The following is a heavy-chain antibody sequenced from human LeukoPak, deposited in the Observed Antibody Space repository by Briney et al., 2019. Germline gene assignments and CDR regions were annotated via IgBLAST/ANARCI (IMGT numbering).Heavy chain of an antibody. Sequence: GGSLRLSCAASGFTFSSYGMHWVRQAPGKGLGWVAVISYGGSNKYYADSVKGRFTISRDNSKNTLYLQMNSLRAEDTAVYYCAKPQMTTVTPVGYWGQGTLVTVSS. J-gene: IGHJ4*02. CDR3: AKPQMTTVTPVGY. CDR2: ISYGGSNK. D-gene: IGHD4-17*01. V-gene: IGHV3-30*18. CDR1: GFTFSSYG.